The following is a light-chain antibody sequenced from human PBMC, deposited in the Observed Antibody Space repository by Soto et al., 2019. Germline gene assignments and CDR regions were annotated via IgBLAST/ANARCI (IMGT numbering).Light chain of an antibody. J-gene: IGKJ2*02. V-gene: IGKV3-15*01. Sequence: EIVMTQSPATLSVSPGERVTLSCRASQSVSRFLAWYQQRPGQAPRLLIYDTSTRATGVPARFSGSGSGTEFSLTIRSLQSEDFAVDYCRKYDNWPPCTVRQGT. CDR3: RKYDNWPPCT. CDR2: DTS. CDR1: QSVSRF.